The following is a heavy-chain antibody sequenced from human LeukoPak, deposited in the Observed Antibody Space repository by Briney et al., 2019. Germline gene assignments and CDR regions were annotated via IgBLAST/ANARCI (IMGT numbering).Heavy chain of an antibody. CDR2: IYYSGGT. D-gene: IGHD6-19*01. CDR3: GRDSPVPTY. CDR1: GGSMNSYY. J-gene: IGHJ4*02. Sequence: SETLSLTCTVSGGSMNSYYWSWIRQPPGKGLEWIGYIYYSGGTNYNPSLRSRVTISVDTSKNQFSLTLSSVTAADTAVYYCGRDSPVPTYWGQGTLVTVSS. V-gene: IGHV4-59*01.